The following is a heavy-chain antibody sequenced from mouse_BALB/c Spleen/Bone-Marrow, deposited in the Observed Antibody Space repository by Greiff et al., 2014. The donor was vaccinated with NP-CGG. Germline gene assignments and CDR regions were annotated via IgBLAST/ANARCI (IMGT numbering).Heavy chain of an antibody. CDR1: GYSIPSGYC. Sequence: VQLKESGPDLVKPSQSLSLTRPVTGYSIPSGYCWHWIRQFPGNKLEWMGYIHYSGSTNYNPSLKSRISITRDTSKTQFFLQLNSVTTEDTATYYCARREGNHAAWFAYWGQGTLVTVSA. CDR3: ARREGNHAAWFAY. J-gene: IGHJ3*01. CDR2: IHYSGST. V-gene: IGHV3-1*02. D-gene: IGHD2-1*01.